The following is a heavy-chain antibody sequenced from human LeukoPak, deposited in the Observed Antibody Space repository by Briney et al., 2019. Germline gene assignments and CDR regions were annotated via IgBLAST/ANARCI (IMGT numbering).Heavy chain of an antibody. V-gene: IGHV3-9*01. CDR2: ISWNSGSI. D-gene: IGHD1-26*01. Sequence: PGGSLRLSCAASGFTFHDYAMYWVRQAPGKGLEWVSSISWNSGSIGYADSVKGRFTISRDNAKNSLYLQMNSLRAEDAALYYCAKETSRIGGSMASFDYWGQGTLVTVSS. CDR1: GFTFHDYA. J-gene: IGHJ4*02. CDR3: AKETSRIGGSMASFDY.